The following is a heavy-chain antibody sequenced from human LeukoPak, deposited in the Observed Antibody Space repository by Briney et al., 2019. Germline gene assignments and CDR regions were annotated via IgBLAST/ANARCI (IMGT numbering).Heavy chain of an antibody. Sequence: GGSLRLSCAASGFTFSSYAMSWVRQAPGKGLEWDSAISGSGGSTYYADSVKGRFTISRDNSKNTLYLQMNSLRAEDTAVYYCARSEDIVVVPAACDYWGQGTLVTVSS. CDR1: GFTFSSYA. CDR3: ARSEDIVVVPAACDY. J-gene: IGHJ4*02. CDR2: ISGSGGST. V-gene: IGHV3-23*01. D-gene: IGHD2-2*01.